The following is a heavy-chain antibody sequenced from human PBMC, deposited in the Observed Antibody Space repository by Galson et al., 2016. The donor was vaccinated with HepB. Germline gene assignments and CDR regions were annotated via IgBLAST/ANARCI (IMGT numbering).Heavy chain of an antibody. CDR3: PREEMYYGSGSYYNPGGY. CDR1: GVTLSSNA. J-gene: IGHJ4*02. D-gene: IGHD3-10*01. Sequence: SVKVSCKASGVTLSSNAVSWVRQAPGQGLELMGGIIPILGTANYAQKFQGRVTITADKSTSTAYMELSSLRSEDTALYYGPREEMYYGSGSYYNPGGYWGQGTLVTVSS. V-gene: IGHV1-69*10. CDR2: IIPILGTA.